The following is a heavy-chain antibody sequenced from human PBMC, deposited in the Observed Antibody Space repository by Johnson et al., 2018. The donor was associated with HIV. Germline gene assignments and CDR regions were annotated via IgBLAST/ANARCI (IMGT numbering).Heavy chain of an antibody. J-gene: IGHJ3*02. V-gene: IGHV3-30*02. CDR2: IRNDGSNK. Sequence: QVQLVESGGGVVQSGGSLRLSCAASGFTFSSYGMHWVRQAPGKGLEWVAFIRNDGSNKYYADSVKGRFIISRDNSKNTLYMQMNSLRAEDTAVYYCAKDMGAYQLLYAFDIWCQVTMVTVSS. CDR3: AKDMGAYQLLYAFDI. D-gene: IGHD2-2*02. CDR1: GFTFSSYG.